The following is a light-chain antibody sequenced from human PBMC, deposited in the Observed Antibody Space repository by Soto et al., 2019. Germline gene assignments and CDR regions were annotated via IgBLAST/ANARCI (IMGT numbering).Light chain of an antibody. CDR3: QHYNNWPLA. CDR2: DAS. V-gene: IGKV3-15*01. Sequence: VMTQSPSALYVAPGERATLSCPARQRFNSSLALYQQKPGQAPRLLIYDASTRATGIPARFIGSGSGTEFNLTISSMQSEDFAVYYCQHYNNWPLAFGGGTKVEIK. J-gene: IGKJ4*01. CDR1: QRFNSS.